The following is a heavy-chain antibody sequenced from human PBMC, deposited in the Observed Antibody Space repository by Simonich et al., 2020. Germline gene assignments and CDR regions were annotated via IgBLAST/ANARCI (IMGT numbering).Heavy chain of an antibody. CDR3: ARDGITGTTFDAFDI. CDR2: LNTILRKA. CDR1: GGTFSSYA. D-gene: IGHD1-7*01. J-gene: IGHJ3*02. Sequence: QVQLVQSGAEVKKPGSSVTVSCKASGGTFSSYAISWVRQAPGQGLEWMGRLNTILRKANNAQKCQGRVTITADKSTSTAYMELSSLRSEDTAVYYCARDGITGTTFDAFDIWGQGTMVTVSS. V-gene: IGHV1-69*04.